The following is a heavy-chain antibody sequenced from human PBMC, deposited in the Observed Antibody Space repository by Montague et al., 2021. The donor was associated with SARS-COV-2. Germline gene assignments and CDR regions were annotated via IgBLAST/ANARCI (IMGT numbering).Heavy chain of an antibody. CDR2: INGDGTET. Sequence: SLRLSCAASGFTFNDYRMHWVRQAPGKGLVWLSPINGDGTETEYAESVKGRFTISRDNAKNAVYLQMNSLGAEDTAVYYCARDMSATFDFWGQGTLVTVSS. CDR3: ARDMSATFDF. V-gene: IGHV3-74*01. J-gene: IGHJ4*02. CDR1: GFTFNDYR. D-gene: IGHD1-1*01.